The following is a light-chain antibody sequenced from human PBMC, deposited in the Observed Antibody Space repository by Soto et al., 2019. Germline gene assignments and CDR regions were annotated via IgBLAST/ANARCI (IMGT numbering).Light chain of an antibody. V-gene: IGKV1-5*01. CDR3: QQYNTYSPPWT. CDR2: DAS. Sequence: DIQMTQSPSTLSASIGDRVTITYRSSQSISNWLAWYQQTPGKAPNLLXXDASSLEGGVPSRFSGSGSGTEFTLTISSLQRDDFATYYGQQYNTYSPPWTFGQGTKVDIK. CDR1: QSISNW. J-gene: IGKJ1*01.